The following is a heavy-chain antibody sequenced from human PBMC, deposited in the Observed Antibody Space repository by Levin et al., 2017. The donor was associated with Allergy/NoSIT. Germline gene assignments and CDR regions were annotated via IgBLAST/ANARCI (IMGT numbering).Heavy chain of an antibody. Sequence: GESLKISCQASGYMFTSYGVSWVRQAPGQGLEWMGWISNYNGNTKYAQKLQGRVTMTTDTSTSTAYMELKSLRSDDTAVYYCARGAGQLDYWGQGTLVSVSS. J-gene: IGHJ4*02. CDR2: ISNYNGNT. V-gene: IGHV1-18*01. CDR3: ARGAGQLDY. CDR1: GYMFTSYG. D-gene: IGHD6-6*01.